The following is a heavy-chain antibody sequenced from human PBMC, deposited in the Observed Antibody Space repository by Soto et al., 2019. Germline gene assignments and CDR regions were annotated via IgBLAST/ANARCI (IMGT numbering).Heavy chain of an antibody. Sequence: EVQLVESGGGLVQPGRSLRLSCAASGFTFDDYAMHWVRQAPGKGLEWVSGISWNSGNIGYAGSVKGRFTISRDNAKNSLYLQMNSLRAEDTALYYCAKWDDYGDRKEAFDIWGQGTMGTVSS. CDR3: AKWDDYGDRKEAFDI. V-gene: IGHV3-9*01. D-gene: IGHD4-17*01. J-gene: IGHJ3*02. CDR2: ISWNSGNI. CDR1: GFTFDDYA.